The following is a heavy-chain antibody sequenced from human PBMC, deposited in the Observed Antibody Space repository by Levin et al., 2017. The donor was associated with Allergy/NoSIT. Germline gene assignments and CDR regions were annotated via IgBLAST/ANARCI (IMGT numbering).Heavy chain of an antibody. D-gene: IGHD3-22*01. Sequence: SSETLSLTCAVSGGSISSGGYSWSWIRQPPGKGLEWIGYIYHSGSTYYNPSLKSRVTISVDRSKNQFSLKLSSVTAADTAVYYCARVSSYDSSSDYWGQGTLVTVSS. V-gene: IGHV4-30-2*01. CDR1: GGSISSGGYS. CDR2: IYHSGST. J-gene: IGHJ4*02. CDR3: ARVSSYDSSSDY.